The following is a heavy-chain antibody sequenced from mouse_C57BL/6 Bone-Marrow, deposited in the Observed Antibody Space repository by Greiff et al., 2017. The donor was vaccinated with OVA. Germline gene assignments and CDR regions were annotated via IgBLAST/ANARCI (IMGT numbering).Heavy chain of an antibody. Sequence: QVHVKQSGPELVKPGASVKLSCKASGYTFTSYDINWVKQRPGQGLEWIGWIYPRDGSTKYNEKFKGKATLTVDTSSSTAYMELHSLTSEDSAVYFCAIITTVAHWGQGTTLTVSS. V-gene: IGHV1-85*01. J-gene: IGHJ2*01. D-gene: IGHD1-1*01. CDR3: AIITTVAH. CDR2: IYPRDGST. CDR1: GYTFTSYD.